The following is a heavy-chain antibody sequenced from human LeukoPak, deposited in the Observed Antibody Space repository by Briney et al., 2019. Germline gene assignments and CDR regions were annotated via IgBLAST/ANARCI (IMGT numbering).Heavy chain of an antibody. CDR2: INAGNGNT. Sequence: ASVKVSCKASGYTFTSYAMHWVRQAPGQRLEWMGWINAGNGNTKYSQKFQGRVTITRDTSASTAYMELSSLRSEDTAVYYCARFTSPRVLRDAFDIWGQGTMVTVSS. V-gene: IGHV1-3*01. CDR1: GYTFTSYA. CDR3: ARFTSPRVLRDAFDI. J-gene: IGHJ3*02. D-gene: IGHD2-8*01.